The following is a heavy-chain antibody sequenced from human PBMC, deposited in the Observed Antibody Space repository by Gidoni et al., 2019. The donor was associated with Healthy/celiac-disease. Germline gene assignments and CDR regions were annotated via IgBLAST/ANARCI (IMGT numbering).Heavy chain of an antibody. V-gene: IGHV3-30*03. J-gene: IGHJ4*02. CDR3: ARIHGDFPAYYFDY. D-gene: IGHD4-17*01. Sequence: QVQRGGSGGGVVRRGRSVRAAGAGAGFSSGSYGMHCVRQAPGKGLEWVAVISYDGSNKYYADSVKGRFTISRDNSKNTLYLQMNSLRAEDTAVYYCARIHGDFPAYYFDYWGQGTLVTVSS. CDR1: GFSSGSYG. CDR2: ISYDGSNK.